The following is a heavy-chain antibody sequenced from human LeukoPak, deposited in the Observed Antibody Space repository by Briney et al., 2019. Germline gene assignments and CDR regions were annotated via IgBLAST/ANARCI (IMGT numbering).Heavy chain of an antibody. V-gene: IGHV1-18*01. CDR3: ARARATVTTPDAFDI. J-gene: IGHJ3*02. D-gene: IGHD4-17*01. CDR1: GYTFTSYG. Sequence: ASVKVSCKASGYTFTSYGISWVRPAPEQGLEWMGPISAYNGNTNYAQKLQGRVTMTTDTSTSTAYMALWSLRSDDTAVYYCARARATVTTPDAFDIWGQGTMVTVSS. CDR2: ISAYNGNT.